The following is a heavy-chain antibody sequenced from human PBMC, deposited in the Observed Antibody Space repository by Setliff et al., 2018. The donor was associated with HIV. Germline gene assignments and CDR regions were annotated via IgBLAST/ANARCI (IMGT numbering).Heavy chain of an antibody. Sequence: SETLSLTCTVSGGSISSHYWIWIRQPPGKGLEWIGYIHYSGATNYNPSLKSRVTISLDTSRTQFSLRLSSVTAADTAVYYCARHSPNVGVRGDAFDICGQGTVVTVSS. CDR2: IHYSGAT. CDR1: GGSISSHY. V-gene: IGHV4-59*08. D-gene: IGHD2-8*01. CDR3: ARHSPNVGVRGDAFDI. J-gene: IGHJ3*02.